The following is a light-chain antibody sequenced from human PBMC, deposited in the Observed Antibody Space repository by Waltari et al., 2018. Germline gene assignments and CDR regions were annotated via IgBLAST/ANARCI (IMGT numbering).Light chain of an antibody. CDR2: KDS. Sequence: SDELTQPPSVSVSPGQTATIPCSGDALPKQYAYWDQRKAAQAPVLIIYKDSERPSGIPERFSGSSSGTTVTLTINGVQAEDDADYFGQSADRSSTPIFGGGTKLTVL. CDR1: ALPKQY. V-gene: IGLV3-25*03. J-gene: IGLJ2*01. CDR3: QSADRSSTPI.